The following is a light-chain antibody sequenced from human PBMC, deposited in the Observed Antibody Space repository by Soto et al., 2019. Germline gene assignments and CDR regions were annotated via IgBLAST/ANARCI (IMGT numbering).Light chain of an antibody. CDR3: QQYGSFPIT. Sequence: EIVLTQSPGTLSLSPGERATLSCRASQSVSSSYLAWYQQKPGQAPRLLIYGASSRATGIPDRFSGSGSGTDFTLTISRLEPEDFAVYYCQQYGSFPITFXQGTRMEIK. CDR1: QSVSSSY. V-gene: IGKV3-20*01. CDR2: GAS. J-gene: IGKJ5*01.